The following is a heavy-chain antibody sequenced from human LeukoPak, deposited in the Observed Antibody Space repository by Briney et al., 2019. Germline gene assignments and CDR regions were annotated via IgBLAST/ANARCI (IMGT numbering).Heavy chain of an antibody. CDR2: MSYGGQNE. J-gene: IGHJ4*02. CDR3: ARVQYSSSSKSQFDY. D-gene: IGHD6-6*01. V-gene: IGHV3-30*03. Sequence: GGSLRLSCAASGLTFSGYDMHWVRQAPGKGPEWVAVMSYGGQNERYADSVKGRFTISRDNAKNSLYLQMNSLRAEDTAVYYCARVQYSSSSKSQFDYWGQGTLVTVSS. CDR1: GLTFSGYD.